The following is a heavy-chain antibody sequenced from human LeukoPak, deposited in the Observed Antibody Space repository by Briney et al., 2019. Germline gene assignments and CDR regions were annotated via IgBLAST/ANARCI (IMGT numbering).Heavy chain of an antibody. CDR2: FDPEDGET. CDR3: ATVLPVLRFLEWSPGRFDP. D-gene: IGHD3-3*01. J-gene: IGHJ5*02. V-gene: IGHV1-24*01. CDR1: GCTLTELS. Sequence: ASVKVSCKVSGCTLTELSMHWVRQAPGKGLEWMGGFDPEDGETIYAQKFQGRVTMTGDTSTDTAYMELSSLRSEDTAVYYCATVLPVLRFLEWSPGRFDPWGQGTLVTVSS.